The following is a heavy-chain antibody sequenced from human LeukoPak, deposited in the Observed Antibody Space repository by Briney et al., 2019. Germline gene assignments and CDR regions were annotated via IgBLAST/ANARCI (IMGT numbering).Heavy chain of an antibody. CDR1: GFPFSDYY. J-gene: IGHJ3*02. D-gene: IGHD6-13*01. CDR3: ARERPGIAAANDAFDI. V-gene: IGHV3-21*01. Sequence: GGSLRLSCAASGFPFSDYYMNWVRQAPGKGLEWVSSISSSSSYIYYADSVKGRFTISRDNAKNSLYLQMNSLRAEDTAVYYCARERPGIAAANDAFDIWGQGTMVTVSS. CDR2: ISSSSSYI.